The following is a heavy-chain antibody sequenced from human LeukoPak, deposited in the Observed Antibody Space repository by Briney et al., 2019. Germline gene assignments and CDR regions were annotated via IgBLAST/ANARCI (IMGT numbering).Heavy chain of an antibody. CDR3: ARPDYYDSSGYSC. CDR1: GGSISSYY. J-gene: IGHJ4*02. CDR2: IYYSGST. Sequence: SETLSLTCTVSGGSISSYYWSWIRQPPGKGLEWIGYIYYSGSTNYNPSLKSRVTISVDTSKNQFSLKLSSVTAADTAVYYCARPDYYDSSGYSCWGQGTLVTVSS. D-gene: IGHD3-22*01. V-gene: IGHV4-59*12.